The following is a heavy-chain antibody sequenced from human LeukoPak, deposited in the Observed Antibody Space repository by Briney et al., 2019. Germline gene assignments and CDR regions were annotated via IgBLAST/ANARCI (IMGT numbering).Heavy chain of an antibody. CDR2: TYYRSKWYN. CDR3: AREDILTGFGFT. J-gene: IGHJ4*02. V-gene: IGHV6-1*01. Sequence: SQTLSLTCAISGDSVSSNSAAWNCIRQSPSRGLEWLGRTYYRSKWYNDYAVSVKSRITINPDTSKKQFSLQLNSGTPEGTAVYFFAREDILTGFGFTWGQGTLVTVSS. D-gene: IGHD3-9*01. CDR1: GDSVSSNSAA.